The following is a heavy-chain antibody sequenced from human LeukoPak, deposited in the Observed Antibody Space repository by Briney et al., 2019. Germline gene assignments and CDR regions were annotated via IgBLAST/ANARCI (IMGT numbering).Heavy chain of an antibody. CDR3: ARASAGYSSGWYGGAFDI. J-gene: IGHJ3*02. V-gene: IGHV3-7*01. D-gene: IGHD6-19*01. Sequence: GGSLRLSCAASGFTFSSYWMSWVRQAPGKGLEWVANIKQDGSEKYYVDFVKGRFTISRDNAKNSLYLQMNSLRAEDTAVYYCARASAGYSSGWYGGAFDIWGQGTMVTVSS. CDR1: GFTFSSYW. CDR2: IKQDGSEK.